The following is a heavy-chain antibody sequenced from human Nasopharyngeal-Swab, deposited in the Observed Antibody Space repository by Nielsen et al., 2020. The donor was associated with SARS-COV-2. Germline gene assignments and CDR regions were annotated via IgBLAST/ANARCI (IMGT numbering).Heavy chain of an antibody. CDR2: AYYRSKWYN. J-gene: IGHJ6*02. Sequence: CPSRGLEWRGRAYYRSKWYNDKAGSVKSRMTINPDTSKNQLSLQLTSVTPEDTAVYYCTLTETGNKGGLYYDYGMDAWGQGTEVTVSS. CDR3: TLTETGNKGGLYYDYGMDA. V-gene: IGHV6-1*01. D-gene: IGHD1/OR15-1a*01.